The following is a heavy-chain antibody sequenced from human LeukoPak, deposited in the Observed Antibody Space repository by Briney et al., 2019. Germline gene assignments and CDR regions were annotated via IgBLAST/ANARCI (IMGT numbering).Heavy chain of an antibody. CDR2: IRSKAYRGTI. CDR1: GFTFADHA. CDR3: ARGPIQLWIHNAMDV. D-gene: IGHD5-18*01. J-gene: IGHJ6*02. Sequence: GGSLRLSCITSGFTFADHAMSWARQAPGKGLEWVGFIRSKAYRGTIEYAASVKGRFTISRDDFQNIAYLQMNSLQVEDTAVYFCARGPIQLWIHNAMDVWGQGTTVTVSS. V-gene: IGHV3-49*04.